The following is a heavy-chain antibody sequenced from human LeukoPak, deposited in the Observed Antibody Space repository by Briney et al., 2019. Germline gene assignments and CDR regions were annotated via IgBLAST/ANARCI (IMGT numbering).Heavy chain of an antibody. J-gene: IGHJ4*02. CDR1: GFTVSSNY. Sequence: PGGSLRLSCAASGFTVSSNYMSWVRQAPGKGLEWVSVIYSGGSTYYADSVKGRFTISTDNSKTTLYLQMNSLRAEDTAVYYCARVSGWLFDYWGQGTLVTVSS. CDR3: ARVSGWLFDY. D-gene: IGHD6-19*01. V-gene: IGHV3-53*01. CDR2: IYSGGST.